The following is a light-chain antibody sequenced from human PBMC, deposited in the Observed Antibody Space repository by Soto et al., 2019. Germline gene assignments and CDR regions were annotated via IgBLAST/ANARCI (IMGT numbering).Light chain of an antibody. V-gene: IGKV3-20*01. J-gene: IGKJ1*01. CDR3: QQYGSSSWT. CDR1: QSVSSSY. CDR2: GAS. Sequence: EIVLPQSPGTLSLSPGEMATLSCRASQSVSSSYLACYQQKPGKAPRLLCYGASSRATGIPGRFSGSGSGKDFTLTISRLEPEDFAVYYCQQYGSSSWTFGQGTNVDVK.